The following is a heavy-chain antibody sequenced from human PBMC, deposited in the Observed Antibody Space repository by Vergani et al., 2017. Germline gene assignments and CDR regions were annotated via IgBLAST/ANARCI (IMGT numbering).Heavy chain of an antibody. D-gene: IGHD5/OR15-5a*01. V-gene: IGHV3-21*01. CDR2: ISSSSSYI. CDR3: ARDVKGLRSRIYGMDV. CDR1: GLTFSSYS. Sequence: EVQLVESGGGLVKPGGSLRHSCAASGLTFSSYSMNWVRQAPGKGLEWVSSISSSSSYIYYADSVKGRLTISRDNAKNSLYLQMNSLRAEDTAVYYCARDVKGLRSRIYGMDVWGQGTTVTVSS. J-gene: IGHJ6*02.